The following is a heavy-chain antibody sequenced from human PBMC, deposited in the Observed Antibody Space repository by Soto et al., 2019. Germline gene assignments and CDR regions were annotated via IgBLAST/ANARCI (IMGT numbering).Heavy chain of an antibody. CDR2: IIPTFGTA. CDR3: ASERSAQYFDF. D-gene: IGHD2-15*01. Sequence: QVQLVQSGTVVQRRGSSVKVSCQASGGTFSSHGMAWVRQAPGQGREWMGGIIPTFGTATYAPKFQGRVTITADKSTNTAYMELSSLRSEDTAVYYCASERSAQYFDFWGQGTLITVSS. V-gene: IGHV1-69*06. J-gene: IGHJ4*02. CDR1: GGTFSSHG.